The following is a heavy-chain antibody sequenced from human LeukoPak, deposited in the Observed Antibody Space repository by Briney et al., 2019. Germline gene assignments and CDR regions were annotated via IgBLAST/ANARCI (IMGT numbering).Heavy chain of an antibody. CDR1: GFTFSSYA. CDR3: ARDNSSSVEYFQH. D-gene: IGHD6-13*01. J-gene: IGHJ1*01. CDR2: ISYDGSNK. Sequence: GGSLRLSCAASGFTFSSYAMHWVRQAPGKGLEWVAVISYDGSNKYYADSVKGRFTISRDSSKNTLYLQMNSLRAEGTAVYYCARDNSSSVEYFQHWGQGTLVTVSS. V-gene: IGHV3-30*04.